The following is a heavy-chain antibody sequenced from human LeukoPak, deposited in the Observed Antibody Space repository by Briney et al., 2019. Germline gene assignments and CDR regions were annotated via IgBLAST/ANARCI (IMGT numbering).Heavy chain of an antibody. CDR2: ISYIGTT. V-gene: IGHV4-59*11. CDR1: DDSFSSRY. J-gene: IGHJ3*02. D-gene: IGHD4-17*01. Sequence: SETLSLTCAVSDDSFSSRYWTWIRQPPGKGLEWIGYISYIGTTNYNPSLKSRVTISIDTSKNQFSLKLSSVTAADTAVYYCARDLATVTKGFDIWGQGTMVSV. CDR3: ARDLATVTKGFDI.